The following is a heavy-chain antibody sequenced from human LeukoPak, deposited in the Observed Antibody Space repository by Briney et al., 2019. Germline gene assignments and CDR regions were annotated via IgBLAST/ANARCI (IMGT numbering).Heavy chain of an antibody. J-gene: IGHJ5*02. CDR3: ARKGSGYSYDQNCFDP. CDR1: GYTFSSYG. D-gene: IGHD5-18*01. CDR2: ICAYNGNT. Sequence: ASVKVSCKASGYTFSSYGISWVRQAPGQGLEWMGWICAYNGNTNYAQKLQGRVTMTTDTSTSTAYMELRSLRSDDTAVYYCARKGSGYSYDQNCFDPWGHGTLVTVSS. V-gene: IGHV1-18*01.